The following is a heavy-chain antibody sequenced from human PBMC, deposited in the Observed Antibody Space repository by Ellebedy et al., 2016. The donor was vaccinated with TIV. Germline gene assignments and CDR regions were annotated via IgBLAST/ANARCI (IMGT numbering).Heavy chain of an antibody. CDR1: GFTFSSYA. D-gene: IGHD3-3*01. V-gene: IGHV3-30-3*01. Sequence: GESLKISXAASGFTFSSYAMHWVRQAPGKGLEWVAVISYDGSNKYYADSVKGRFTISRDNSKNTLYLQMNSLRAEDTAVYYCARGLPYDFWRAYYYYYYYMDVWGKGTTVTVSS. CDR3: ARGLPYDFWRAYYYYYYYMDV. J-gene: IGHJ6*03. CDR2: ISYDGSNK.